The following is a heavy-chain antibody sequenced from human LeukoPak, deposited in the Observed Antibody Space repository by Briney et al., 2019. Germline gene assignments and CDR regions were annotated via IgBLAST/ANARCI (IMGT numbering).Heavy chain of an antibody. V-gene: IGHV1-2*02. CDR2: INPNSGGT. CDR1: GYTFTGYY. CDR3: ARDTMIVVVHYGMDV. Sequence: ASVKVSCKASGYTFTGYYMHWVRQAPGQGLEWMGWINPNSGGTNYAQKFQGRVTMTRDTSISTAYMGLSRLRSDDTAVYYCARDTMIVVVHYGMDVWGQGTTVTVSS. D-gene: IGHD3-22*01. J-gene: IGHJ6*02.